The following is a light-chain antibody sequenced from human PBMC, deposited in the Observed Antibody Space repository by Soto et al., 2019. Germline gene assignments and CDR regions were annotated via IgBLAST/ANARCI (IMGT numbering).Light chain of an antibody. V-gene: IGKV4-1*01. Sequence: DIVMTQSPDSLAVSLGERATLNCKSSQSVLYSSNNKNYLAWYQQKPGQPPKLLIYWASTRESGVPDRFSGSGSETDLSLTLSSLQAEDVAVYYCQQFYSSPYTFGQGTKLEIK. CDR2: WAS. J-gene: IGKJ2*01. CDR1: QSVLYSSNNKNY. CDR3: QQFYSSPYT.